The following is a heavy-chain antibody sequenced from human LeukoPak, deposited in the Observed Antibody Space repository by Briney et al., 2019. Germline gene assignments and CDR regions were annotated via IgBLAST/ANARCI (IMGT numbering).Heavy chain of an antibody. CDR2: INHSGST. Sequence: PSETLSLTCAVYGGSFSGYYWSWIRQPPGKGLEWIGEINHSGSTNYNPSLKSRVTISVDTSKNQFSLKLSSVTAADTAVYYCARGWNTAIYYWGQGTLVTVSS. CDR3: ARGWNTAIYY. CDR1: GGSFSGYY. D-gene: IGHD5-18*01. V-gene: IGHV4-34*01. J-gene: IGHJ4*02.